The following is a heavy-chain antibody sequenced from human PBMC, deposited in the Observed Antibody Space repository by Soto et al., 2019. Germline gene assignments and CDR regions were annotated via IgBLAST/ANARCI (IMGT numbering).Heavy chain of an antibody. CDR1: GGSISSYY. D-gene: IGHD6-19*01. J-gene: IGHJ5*02. Sequence: PSETLSLTCTVSGGSISSYYWSWIRQPPGKGLEWIGYIYYSGSTNYNPSLKSRVTISVDTSKNQFSLKLSSVTAADTAVYYCARVGWSSGPKNWFDPWGQGTLVTVSS. CDR3: ARVGWSSGPKNWFDP. CDR2: IYYSGST. V-gene: IGHV4-59*01.